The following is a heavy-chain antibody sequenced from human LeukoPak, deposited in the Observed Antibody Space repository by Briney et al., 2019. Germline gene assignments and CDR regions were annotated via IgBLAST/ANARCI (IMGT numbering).Heavy chain of an antibody. J-gene: IGHJ4*02. Sequence: SETLSLTCTVSGGSMSSGDYYWSWIRQPPGKDLEWIGYIYYSGSTYYNPSLKSRVTILLDTSKNQFSLNLSSVTAADTAVYYCARDLSGYGAFDFWGQGTLVTVSS. CDR1: GGSMSSGDYY. CDR2: IYYSGST. CDR3: ARDLSGYGAFDF. D-gene: IGHD5-12*01. V-gene: IGHV4-30-4*08.